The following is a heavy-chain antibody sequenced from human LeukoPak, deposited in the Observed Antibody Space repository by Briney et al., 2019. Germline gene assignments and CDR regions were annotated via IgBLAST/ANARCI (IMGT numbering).Heavy chain of an antibody. CDR2: MNPGSGDT. CDR3: ATDPHCSSTSCYPN. CDR1: GYTFTTHD. V-gene: IGHV1-8*01. D-gene: IGHD2-2*01. Sequence: ASVKVSCKASGYTFTTHDLTWVRQATGQGLEWMGWMNPGSGDTAYAQKFQGRVTMTRDTSMSTAYMELNSLGSEDTAVYYCATDPHCSSTSCYPNWGQGTLVTVSS. J-gene: IGHJ4*02.